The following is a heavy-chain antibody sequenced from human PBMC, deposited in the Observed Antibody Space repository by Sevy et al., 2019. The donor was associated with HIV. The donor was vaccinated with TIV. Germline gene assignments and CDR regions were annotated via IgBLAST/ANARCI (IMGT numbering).Heavy chain of an antibody. CDR2: IRSKAYGGTT. Sequence: GGSLRLSCTASGFTFGDYAMSWFRQAPGKGLEWVGFIRSKAYGGTTEYAASVKGRFTISRDDSKSIAYLQMNSLKTEDTAVYYCTRDWRNYDYVWGSYRSVGMDVWGQGTTVTVSS. CDR1: GFTFGDYA. D-gene: IGHD3-16*02. CDR3: TRDWRNYDYVWGSYRSVGMDV. J-gene: IGHJ6*02. V-gene: IGHV3-49*03.